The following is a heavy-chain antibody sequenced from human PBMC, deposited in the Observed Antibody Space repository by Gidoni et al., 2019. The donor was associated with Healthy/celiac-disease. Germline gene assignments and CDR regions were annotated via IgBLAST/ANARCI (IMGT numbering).Heavy chain of an antibody. CDR3: AREIRGYCSSTSCYASDY. V-gene: IGHV3-21*01. J-gene: IGHJ4*02. CDR2: ISSSSSYI. Sequence: EVQLVESGGGLVKPGGSLRLSCAASGFTFSSHSMNWVRQAPGKGLECVSSISSSSSYIYYADSVKGRFTISRDNAKNSLYLQMNSLRAEDTAVYYCAREIRGYCSSTSCYASDYWGQGTLVTVSS. D-gene: IGHD2-2*01. CDR1: GFTFSSHS.